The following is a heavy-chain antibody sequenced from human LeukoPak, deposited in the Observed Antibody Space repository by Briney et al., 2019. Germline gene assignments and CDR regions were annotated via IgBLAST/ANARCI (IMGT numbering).Heavy chain of an antibody. J-gene: IGHJ4*02. CDR3: ARDIGTTVWHTFDY. V-gene: IGHV6-1*01. Sequence: SPTLSLTFAVSGDSVSIKNGAWSWIRQSPSRGLEWLGRTYYRSKWYNDYAESMEGRMTISQDTSKNQYSLHLNSVTPDDTAVYYCARDIGTTVWHTFDYWGQGTLVTVSA. CDR2: TYYRSKWYN. D-gene: IGHD1-1*01. CDR1: GDSVSIKNGA.